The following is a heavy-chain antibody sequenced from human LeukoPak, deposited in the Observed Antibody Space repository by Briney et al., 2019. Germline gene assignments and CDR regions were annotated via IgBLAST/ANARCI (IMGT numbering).Heavy chain of an antibody. CDR1: GGSISSSSYY. V-gene: IGHV4-39*07. J-gene: IGHJ4*02. Sequence: SETLSLTCTVSGGSISSSSYYWGWIRQPPGKGLKWIGSIYYSGSTYYNPSLKSRVTISVDTSKNQFSLKLSSVTAADTAVYYCARSPNWDYYFDYWGQGTLVTVSS. D-gene: IGHD1-7*01. CDR3: ARSPNWDYYFDY. CDR2: IYYSGST.